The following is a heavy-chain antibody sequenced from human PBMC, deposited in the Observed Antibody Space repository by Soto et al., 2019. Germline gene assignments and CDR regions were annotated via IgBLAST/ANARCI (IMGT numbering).Heavy chain of an antibody. CDR3: ATARVTRDYYYYGMDV. CDR2: IIPIFGTA. V-gene: IGHV1-69*13. CDR1: GGTFSSYA. D-gene: IGHD4-4*01. J-gene: IGHJ6*02. Sequence: GASVKVSCKASGGTFSSYAISWVRQAPGQGLEWMGGIIPIFGTANYAQKFQGRVTITADESTSTAYMELSSLRSEDTAVYYCATARVTRDYYYYGMDVWGQATKVTVYS.